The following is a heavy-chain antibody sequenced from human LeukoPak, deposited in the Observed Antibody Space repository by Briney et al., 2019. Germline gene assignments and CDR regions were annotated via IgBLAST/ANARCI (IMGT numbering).Heavy chain of an antibody. V-gene: IGHV3-53*01. Sequence: GTSLRLSCAASGFTVSGNYMSWVRQAPGQGLEWVSVIYGGVNTFYADSVQGRFTISRDNSKNTLYLQMNSLRAEDTAVYYCARLAGSGWLDYWGQGTLVTVSS. CDR3: ARLAGSGWLDY. J-gene: IGHJ4*02. CDR2: IYGGVNT. CDR1: GFTVSGNY. D-gene: IGHD6-19*01.